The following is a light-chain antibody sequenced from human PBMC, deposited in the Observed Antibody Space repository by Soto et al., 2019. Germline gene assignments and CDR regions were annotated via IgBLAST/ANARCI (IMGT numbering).Light chain of an antibody. J-gene: IGLJ1*01. Sequence: QSALTQPPSASGFPGQSVTISCTGTSSDVGYYDYVSWYQQHPGKAPKLVLYEVTKRPSGVPDRVSASKSGNTASLTVSGLRAEDEADYYCSSYAGSNNFVFGSGTKVTVL. V-gene: IGLV2-8*01. CDR3: SSYAGSNNFV. CDR2: EVT. CDR1: SSDVGYYDY.